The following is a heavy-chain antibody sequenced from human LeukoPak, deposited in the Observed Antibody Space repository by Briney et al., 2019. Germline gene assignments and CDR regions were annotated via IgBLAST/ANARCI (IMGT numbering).Heavy chain of an antibody. D-gene: IGHD3-10*01. Sequence: PGGSLRLSCAASGFTFSSYWMHWVRQAPGKGLVWVSHINSDGSSTSYADSVKGRFTISRDNAKNTLYLQMNSLRAEDTAVYYCARDSLLWFGELLQDYYYYMDVWGKGTTVTVSS. CDR2: INSDGSST. CDR1: GFTFSSYW. V-gene: IGHV3-74*01. CDR3: ARDSLLWFGELLQDYYYYMDV. J-gene: IGHJ6*03.